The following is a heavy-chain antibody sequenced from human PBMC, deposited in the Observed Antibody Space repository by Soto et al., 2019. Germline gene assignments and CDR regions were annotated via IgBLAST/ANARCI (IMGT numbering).Heavy chain of an antibody. CDR3: AKGGIADDGRPYYYYGMDV. V-gene: IGHV3-23*01. CDR1: GFTFRNYA. CDR2: ISGSGGST. J-gene: IGHJ6*02. Sequence: EVQLLESGGGLVQPGGSLKLSCAASGFTFRNYAMSWVRQAPGKGLEWVSGISGSGGSTYYADSVKGRFTISRDNSQNTLYLQMNSLSAEDTAVYYCAKGGIADDGRPYYYYGMDVWGQGTTVTVSS. D-gene: IGHD6-13*01.